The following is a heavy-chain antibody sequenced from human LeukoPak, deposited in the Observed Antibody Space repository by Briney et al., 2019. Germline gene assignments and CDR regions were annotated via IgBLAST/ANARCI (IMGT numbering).Heavy chain of an antibody. J-gene: IGHJ4*02. CDR3: AKATFGELLTFDY. V-gene: IGHV3-30*02. D-gene: IGHD3-10*01. CDR1: GFTFSSYG. Sequence: GGSLRLSCAASGFTFSSYGMHWVRQAPGKGLEWVAFIRYDGSNKYYADSVKGRFTISRDNSKNTLYLQMNSLRAEDTAVYYCAKATFGELLTFDYWGQGTLVTVSS. CDR2: IRYDGSNK.